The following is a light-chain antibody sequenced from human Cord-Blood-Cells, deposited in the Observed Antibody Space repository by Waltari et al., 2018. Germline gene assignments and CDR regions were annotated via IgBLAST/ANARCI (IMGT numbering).Light chain of an antibody. V-gene: IGLV4-69*01. CDR1: RGHSSYA. CDR3: QTWGTGIHV. CDR2: LNSDGSH. J-gene: IGLJ1*01. Sequence: QLVLTQSPSASASLGASVKLTCTLSRGHSSYAIPWHQQQRETGPRYLMKLNSDGSHSKGDVIPDRFSGSSSGAERYLTISSLQSEDEADYYCQTWGTGIHVFGTGTKVTVL.